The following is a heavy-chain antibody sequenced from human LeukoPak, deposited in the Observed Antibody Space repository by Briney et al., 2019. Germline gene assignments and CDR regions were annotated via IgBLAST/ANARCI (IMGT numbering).Heavy chain of an antibody. V-gene: IGHV3-33*01. D-gene: IGHD6-19*01. CDR3: AGGQMFTSGGFDD. Sequence: GGSLRLSCAASGFTFSSYGMHWVRQASGKGLEWVAVIWYDGSTKYYADSVKGRFIISRDNSKNTLYLQMNSLRAEDTALYYCAGGQMFTSGGFDDWGQGTLVTVSS. CDR1: GFTFSSYG. J-gene: IGHJ4*02. CDR2: IWYDGSTK.